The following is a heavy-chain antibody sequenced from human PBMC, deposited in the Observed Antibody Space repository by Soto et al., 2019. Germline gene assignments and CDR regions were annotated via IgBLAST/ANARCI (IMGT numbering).Heavy chain of an antibody. V-gene: IGHV4-61*01. D-gene: IGHD3-3*01. CDR2: IYYTGST. CDR3: ARDQYDFRSGSYYYAMEV. Sequence: QVQLQESGPGLVKPSETLSLTCTVSGGSVSSERHYWGWIRQTPGKGLEWIGYIYYTGSTSYNPSLKGRVTMSVDTSRDQVSLRLRSVTRADTAVYYCARDQYDFRSGSYYYAMEVWGQGTKVTVSS. J-gene: IGHJ6*02. CDR1: GGSVSSERHY.